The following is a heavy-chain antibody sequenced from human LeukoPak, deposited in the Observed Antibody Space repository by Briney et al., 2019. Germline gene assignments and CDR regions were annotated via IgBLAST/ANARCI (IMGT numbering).Heavy chain of an antibody. CDR1: GFTFSSYS. Sequence: GGSLRLSCAASGFTFSSYSMNWVRQAPGKGLEWASSISSSSYIYYADSVKGRFTISRDNAKNSLYLQMNSLRAEDTAVYYCAREYCSGGSCYLADYWGQGTLVTVSS. D-gene: IGHD2-15*01. J-gene: IGHJ4*02. V-gene: IGHV3-21*01. CDR2: ISSSSYI. CDR3: AREYCSGGSCYLADY.